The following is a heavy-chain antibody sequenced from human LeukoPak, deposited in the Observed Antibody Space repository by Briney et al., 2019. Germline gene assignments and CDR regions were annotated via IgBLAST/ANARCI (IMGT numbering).Heavy chain of an antibody. CDR1: GGSFSGYY. Sequence: SETLSLTCAVYGGSFSGYYWSWIRQPPGKGLEWIGEINHSGSTNYNPSLKSRVTISGDTSKNQFSLKLSSVTAADTALYYCSRGPFGGYYDCSASEGFYYWGQGTLVNVSS. CDR2: INHSGST. J-gene: IGHJ4*02. CDR3: SRGPFGGYYDCSASEGFYY. V-gene: IGHV4-34*01. D-gene: IGHD3-22*01.